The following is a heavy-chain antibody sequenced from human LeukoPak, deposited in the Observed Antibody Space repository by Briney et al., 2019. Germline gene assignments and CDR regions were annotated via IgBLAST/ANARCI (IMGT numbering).Heavy chain of an antibody. V-gene: IGHV3-48*03. CDR2: ISSSGSTI. CDR1: GFTFSSYE. Sequence: GGSLRLSCAASGFTFSSYEMNWVRQAPGKGLEWVPYISSSGSTIYYADSVKGRFTISRDNSKNMLYLQMNSLRAEDTAKYYCAKDKEVATIPPWMDWGQGTLVTVSS. D-gene: IGHD5-12*01. CDR3: AKDKEVATIPPWMD. J-gene: IGHJ4*02.